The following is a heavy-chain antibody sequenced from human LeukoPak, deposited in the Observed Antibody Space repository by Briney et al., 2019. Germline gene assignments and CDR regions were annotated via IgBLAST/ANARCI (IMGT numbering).Heavy chain of an antibody. D-gene: IGHD1-26*01. CDR1: GFTFSDYY. J-gene: IGHJ4*02. CDR2: ISSSGSTI. Sequence: GGSLRLSRAASGFTFSDYYMSWVRQAPGKGLEWVSYISSSGSTIYYADSVKGRFTIYRDNAKNSLYLQMNSLRAEETAVYYCARLRGVGATRGGFDYWGQGTLVTVSS. CDR3: ARLRGVGATRGGFDY. V-gene: IGHV3-11*04.